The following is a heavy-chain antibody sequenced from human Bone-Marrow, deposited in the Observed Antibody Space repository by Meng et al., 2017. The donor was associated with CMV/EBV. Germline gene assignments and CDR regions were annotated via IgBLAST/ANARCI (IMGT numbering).Heavy chain of an antibody. CDR2: IYYSGIT. J-gene: IGHJ4*02. Sequence: SETLSLTCTVSGGSISSSDYYWGWIRQPPGKGLEWIGSIYYSGITHHNPPVKSRVTISVDTSKNQFSLKLSSVTAADTAVYYCARQTGSIVVVPAAFFDYWGQGTLVTVSP. CDR3: ARQTGSIVVVPAAFFDY. D-gene: IGHD2-2*01. V-gene: IGHV4-39*01. CDR1: GGSISSSDYY.